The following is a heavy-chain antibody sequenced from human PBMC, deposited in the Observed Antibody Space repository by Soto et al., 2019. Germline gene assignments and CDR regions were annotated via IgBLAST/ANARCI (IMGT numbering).Heavy chain of an antibody. CDR3: ARAGFVNGDDLDY. D-gene: IGHD4-17*01. CDR2: FYSGGST. Sequence: GGSLRLSCAASGFTVSSNYMSWVRQAPGKGLEWVSVFYSGGSTYYEDSGKGRFTISRHNSKNTLYLQMNSLRAEDTAVYYCARAGFVNGDDLDYWGQGALVTVSS. V-gene: IGHV3-53*04. J-gene: IGHJ4*02. CDR1: GFTVSSNY.